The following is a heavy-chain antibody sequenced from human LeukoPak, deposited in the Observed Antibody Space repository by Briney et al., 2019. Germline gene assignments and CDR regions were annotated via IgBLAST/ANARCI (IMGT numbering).Heavy chain of an antibody. V-gene: IGHV4-30-2*01. J-gene: IGHJ4*02. CDR2: IYHSGST. D-gene: IGHD6-13*01. CDR3: ARGGYSSSAEIPFDY. CDR1: GGSISSGGYS. Sequence: KPSETLSLTCAVSGGSISSGGYSWSWIRQPPGKGLEWIGYIYHSGSTYHNPSLKSRVTISVDRSKNQFSLKLSSVTAADTAVYYCARGGYSSSAEIPFDYWGQGTLVTVSS.